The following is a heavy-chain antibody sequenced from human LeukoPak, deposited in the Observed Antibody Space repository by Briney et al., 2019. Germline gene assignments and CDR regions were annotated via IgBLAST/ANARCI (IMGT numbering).Heavy chain of an antibody. D-gene: IGHD2-15*01. Sequence: SQTLSLTCAISGDSVSSNSAAWNWIRQSPSRGLEWLGRTYYRSKWYNDYAVSVKSRITINPDTSKNQFSLKLNSVTAADTAVYYCASTGGIFSPFDIWGQGTRVTVSS. J-gene: IGHJ3*02. CDR3: ASTGGIFSPFDI. V-gene: IGHV6-1*01. CDR2: TYYRSKWYN. CDR1: GDSVSSNSAA.